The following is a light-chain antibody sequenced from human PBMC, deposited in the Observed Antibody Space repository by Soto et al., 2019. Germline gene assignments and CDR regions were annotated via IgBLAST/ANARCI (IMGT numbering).Light chain of an antibody. J-gene: IGKJ4*01. V-gene: IGKV3-15*01. CDR3: QQYNHWLRT. CDR2: SAS. Sequence: EIVMTQSPATLSVSPGESVSLSCMASQSVGTNLAWYQQKPGQAPRLLIFSASTRATGIPDSFSGSGSGTEFTLAISSLQSEDFALYYCQQYNHWLRTFGGGTKVEIK. CDR1: QSVGTN.